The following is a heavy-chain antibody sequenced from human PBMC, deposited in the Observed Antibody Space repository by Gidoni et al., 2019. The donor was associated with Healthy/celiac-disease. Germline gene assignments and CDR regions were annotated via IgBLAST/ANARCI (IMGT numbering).Heavy chain of an antibody. CDR3: ARRSSGGSLLWDY. CDR1: GGSISSSSYY. CDR2: IYYSGST. V-gene: IGHV4-39*01. D-gene: IGHD2-15*01. Sequence: QLQLQESGPGLVKPSETLSLTCTVSGGSISSSSYYWGWIRQPPGKGLEWIGSIYYSGSTYYNPSLKSRVTISVDTSKNQFSLKLSSVTAADTAVYYCARRSSGGSLLWDYWGQGTLVTVSS. J-gene: IGHJ4*02.